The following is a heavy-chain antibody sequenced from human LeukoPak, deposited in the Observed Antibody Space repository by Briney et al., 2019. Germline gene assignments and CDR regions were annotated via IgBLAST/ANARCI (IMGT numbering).Heavy chain of an antibody. Sequence: PGGSLRLSCAASGFTFDDYAMHWVRQAPGKGLEWVSGISWNSGSIGYADSVKGRFTISRDNAKNSLYLQMNSLRAEDTALYYCAKDSSIAVAGTSYYFDYWGQGTLVTVSP. D-gene: IGHD6-19*01. V-gene: IGHV3-9*01. CDR1: GFTFDDYA. J-gene: IGHJ4*02. CDR3: AKDSSIAVAGTSYYFDY. CDR2: ISWNSGSI.